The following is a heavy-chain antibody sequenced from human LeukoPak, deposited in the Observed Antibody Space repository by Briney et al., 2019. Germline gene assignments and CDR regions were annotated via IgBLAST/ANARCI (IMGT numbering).Heavy chain of an antibody. D-gene: IGHD4-11*01. Sequence: GKSLRLSCATSGFTFSSSTFGSYTMNWVRQAPGKGLEWVSSISSTGTYIYYTDSVKGRFTISRDIANSLLYLQMNSLRADDTAVYYCARDLDYSTGFDYWGQGTLVTVSS. CDR2: ISSTGTYI. J-gene: IGHJ4*02. V-gene: IGHV3-21*01. CDR1: GFTFSSSTFGSYT. CDR3: ARDLDYSTGFDY.